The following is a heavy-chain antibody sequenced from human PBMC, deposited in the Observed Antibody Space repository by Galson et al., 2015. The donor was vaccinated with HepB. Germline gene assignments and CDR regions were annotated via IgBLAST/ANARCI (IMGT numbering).Heavy chain of an antibody. CDR3: AADPIGWDWYFDL. J-gene: IGHJ2*01. D-gene: IGHD1-26*01. Sequence: SVKVSCKASGFTFTSSAMQWVRQARGQRLEWIGWIVVGSGNTNYAQKFQERVTITRDMSTSTAYMELSSLRSEDTAVYYCAADPIGWDWYFDLWGRGTLVTVSS. CDR2: IVVGSGNT. V-gene: IGHV1-58*02. CDR1: GFTFTSSA.